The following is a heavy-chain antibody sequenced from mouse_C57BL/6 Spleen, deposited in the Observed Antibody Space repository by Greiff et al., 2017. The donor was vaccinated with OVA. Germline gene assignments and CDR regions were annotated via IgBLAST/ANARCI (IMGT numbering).Heavy chain of an antibody. CDR1: GYSFTSYY. D-gene: IGHD2-1*01. J-gene: IGHJ2*01. CDR2: IYPGSGNT. CDR3: ARSGYGNYRLDY. Sequence: QVQLQQSGPELVKPGASVTISCTASGYSFTSYYIHWVKQRPGQGLEWIGWIYPGSGNTKYNEKFKGKATLTADTSSSTAYMQRSSLTSEDSAVYYCARSGYGNYRLDYWGQGTTLTVSS. V-gene: IGHV1-66*01.